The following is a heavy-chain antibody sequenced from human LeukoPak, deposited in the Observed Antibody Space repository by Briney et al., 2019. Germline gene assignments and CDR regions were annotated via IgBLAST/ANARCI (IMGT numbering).Heavy chain of an antibody. V-gene: IGHV4-4*07. J-gene: IGHJ4*02. CDR1: GGSISNYY. Sequence: SETLSLTCTVSGGSISNYYWNWIRQPAGKGLEWIGRIYSTGTTNYNPSLTSRVTVSLESSKNQFSLRLNSVTAADTAVYYCARRTPGPVTSFDYLGQGTLVTVSS. D-gene: IGHD4-17*01. CDR3: ARRTPGPVTSFDY. CDR2: IYSTGTT.